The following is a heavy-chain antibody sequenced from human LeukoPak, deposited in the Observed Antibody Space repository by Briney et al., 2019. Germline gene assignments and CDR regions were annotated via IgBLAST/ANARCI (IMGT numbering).Heavy chain of an antibody. J-gene: IGHJ4*02. CDR1: GFTFTSHS. Sequence: GGSLRLSCAASGFTFTSHSMNWVRQAPGKGLEWVSAIDPSTTRIYYAASVRGRFTISRDNAKNSLDLQMDSLRVEDTAVYYCVRGGTYCDSSCKGADYWGQGTMVAVSS. D-gene: IGHD2/OR15-2a*01. CDR3: VRGGTYCDSSCKGADY. V-gene: IGHV3-21*01. CDR2: IDPSTTRI.